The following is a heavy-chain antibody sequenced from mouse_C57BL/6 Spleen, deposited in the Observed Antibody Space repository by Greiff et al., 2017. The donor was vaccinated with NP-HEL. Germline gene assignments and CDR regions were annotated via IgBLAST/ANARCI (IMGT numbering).Heavy chain of an antibody. V-gene: IGHV5-16*01. CDR2: INYDGRST. CDR1: GFTFSDYY. Sequence: EVKLVESEGGLVQPGSSMKLSCTASGFTFSDYYMAWVRQVPEKGLEWVANINYDGRSTYYLDSLKSRFIISRDNAKNILYLQMSSLKSEDTATYYCAREGYDYDYFDYWGQGTTLTVSS. J-gene: IGHJ2*01. CDR3: AREGYDYDYFDY. D-gene: IGHD2-4*01.